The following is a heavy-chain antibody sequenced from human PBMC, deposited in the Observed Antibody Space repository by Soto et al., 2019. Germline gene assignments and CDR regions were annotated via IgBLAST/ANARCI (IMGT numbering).Heavy chain of an antibody. J-gene: IGHJ4*02. CDR1: GFTFSSYS. CDR3: AVLGFGELFPPDY. Sequence: EVQLVESGGGLVKPGGSLRLSCAASGFTFSSYSMNWVRQAPGKGLEWVSSISSSSSYIYYADSVKGRFTISRDNAKNSLYLQMNSLRAEDTAVYYCAVLGFGELFPPDYWGQGTLVTVSS. CDR2: ISSSSSYI. V-gene: IGHV3-21*01. D-gene: IGHD3-10*01.